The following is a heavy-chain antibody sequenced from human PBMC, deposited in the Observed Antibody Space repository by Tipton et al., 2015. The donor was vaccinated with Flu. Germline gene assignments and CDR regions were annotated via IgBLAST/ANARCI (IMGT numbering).Heavy chain of an antibody. CDR3: TRRDYSNYVSEPKNWFDS. Sequence: LRLSCAVSGFSIRSSNYYWGWIRQPPGKGLEWIGNIFHSGNSYHNPSLKSRVTMSVETSKNQFSLKLSSVTAADTAVYYCTRRDYSNYVSEPKNWFDSWGQGALVIVSS. J-gene: IGHJ5*01. CDR1: GFSIRSSNYY. V-gene: IGHV4-38-2*01. CDR2: IFHSGNS. D-gene: IGHD4-11*01.